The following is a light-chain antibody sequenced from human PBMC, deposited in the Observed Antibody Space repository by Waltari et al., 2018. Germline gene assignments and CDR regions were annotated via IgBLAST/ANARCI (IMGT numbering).Light chain of an antibody. J-gene: IGKJ3*01. CDR2: GAS. V-gene: IGKV1-27*01. CDR1: QDISIY. CDR3: QKYDNAPFT. Sequence: IQMTQSPSSLSASVGDRVTIHRRPSQDISIYLAWYQQKPGSVPKILIYGASTSQSYVPARFSGARFGTDYSLTSDGLQPEDVATYDGQKYDNAPFTFGPGTKVGIK.